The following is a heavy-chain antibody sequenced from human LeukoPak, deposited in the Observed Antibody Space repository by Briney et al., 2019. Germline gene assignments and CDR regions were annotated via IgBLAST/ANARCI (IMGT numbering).Heavy chain of an antibody. CDR3: ARDGRVDSTRFRVLRGDGYMGV. Sequence: PGGSLRLSCAASGFTFSNYGMHWVRQAPGKGLEWVAVIWDDGSHQYYADSVKGRFTISRDNSRNTVHLQMNSLRAEETAVYYCARDGRVDSTRFRVLRGDGYMGVWGKGTTVTVSS. J-gene: IGHJ6*03. D-gene: IGHD5-18*01. CDR1: GFTFSNYG. V-gene: IGHV3-33*01. CDR2: IWDDGSHQ.